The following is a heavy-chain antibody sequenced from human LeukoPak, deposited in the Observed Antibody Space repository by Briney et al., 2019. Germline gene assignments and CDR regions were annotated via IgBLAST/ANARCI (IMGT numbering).Heavy chain of an antibody. CDR3: ARRGYSYGYEYFQH. CDR1: GGSIGSSSYY. CDR2: IYYSGGT. D-gene: IGHD5-18*01. Sequence: PSETLSLTCTVSGGSIGSSSYYWGWIRQPPGKGLAWIGSIYYSGGTYYNPSLKSRVTISVDTSKNQFSLKLSSVTAADTAVYYCARRGYSYGYEYFQHWGQGTLVTVSS. V-gene: IGHV4-39*01. J-gene: IGHJ1*01.